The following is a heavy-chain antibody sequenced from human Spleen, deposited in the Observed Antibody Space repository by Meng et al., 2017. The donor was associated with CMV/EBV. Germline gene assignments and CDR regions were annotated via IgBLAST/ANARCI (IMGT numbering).Heavy chain of an antibody. V-gene: IGHV3-11*01. J-gene: IGHJ4*02. CDR1: GFTLSDYY. D-gene: IGHD3-3*01. Sequence: GGSLRLSCAASGFTLSDYYIIWIRQAPGKGLEWVSYISSSGSTIYYADSVKGRFTISRDNAKNSLYLQMNSLRAEDTAVYYCARQSGYYTFYYYDYWGQGALVTVSS. CDR3: ARQSGYYTFYYYDY. CDR2: ISSSGSTI.